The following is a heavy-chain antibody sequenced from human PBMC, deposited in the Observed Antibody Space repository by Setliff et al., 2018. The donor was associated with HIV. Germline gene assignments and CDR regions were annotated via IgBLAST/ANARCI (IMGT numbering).Heavy chain of an antibody. V-gene: IGHV1-69*05. Sequence: VKVSCKASGGAFSSYALSWVRQAPGQGLEWMGGIIPIFGTANYAQKFQGRVTITTDESTSTAYMELSSLRSEDTAVYYCARQTVTVGIPGYFDSWGQGTLVTVSS. D-gene: IGHD6-13*01. CDR2: IIPIFGTA. J-gene: IGHJ4*02. CDR3: ARQTVTVGIPGYFDS. CDR1: GGAFSSYA.